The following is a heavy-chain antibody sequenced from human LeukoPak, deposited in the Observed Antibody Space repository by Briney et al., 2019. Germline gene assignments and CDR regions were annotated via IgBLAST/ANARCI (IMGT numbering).Heavy chain of an antibody. CDR3: AKEYSRGYGMDV. Sequence: GRSLRLSCAASGFTFSSYAMHWVRQAPGKGLEWVAVISYDGSNKYYADSVKGRFTISRDNSKNTLYLQMNSLRAEDTAVYYCAKEYSRGYGMDVWGQGTTVTVSS. V-gene: IGHV3-30*01. J-gene: IGHJ6*02. D-gene: IGHD6-13*01. CDR2: ISYDGSNK. CDR1: GFTFSSYA.